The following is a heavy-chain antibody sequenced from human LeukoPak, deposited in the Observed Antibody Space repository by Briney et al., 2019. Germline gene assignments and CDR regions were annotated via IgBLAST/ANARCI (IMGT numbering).Heavy chain of an antibody. V-gene: IGHV3-21*01. Sequence: GGSLRLSFAASGFTFSSYSMNWVRQAPGKGLEWVSSISSSSSYIYYADSVKGRFTISRDNAKNTVYLQMNSLRTEDTAVYYCARGLPNYYGMDVWGQGTTVTVSS. CDR1: GFTFSSYS. J-gene: IGHJ6*02. CDR2: ISSSSSYI. CDR3: ARGLPNYYGMDV.